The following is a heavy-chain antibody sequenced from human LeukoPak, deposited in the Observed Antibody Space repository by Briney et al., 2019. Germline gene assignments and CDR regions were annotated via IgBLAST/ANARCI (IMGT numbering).Heavy chain of an antibody. D-gene: IGHD5-18*01. CDR1: GFTLSNYA. CDR3: ARDHSYGYSYGLFDY. Sequence: PGGSLRLSCAASGFTLSNYAMSWVRQAPGQGLEWVSSMSGSGSSRYHADSVKGRFTISRDNSKNTLYLQMNSLRAEDTAVYYCARDHSYGYSYGLFDYWGQGTLVTVSS. V-gene: IGHV3-23*01. J-gene: IGHJ4*02. CDR2: MSGSGSSR.